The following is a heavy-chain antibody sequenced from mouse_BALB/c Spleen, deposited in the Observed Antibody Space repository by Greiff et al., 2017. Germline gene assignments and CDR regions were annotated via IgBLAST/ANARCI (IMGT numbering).Heavy chain of an antibody. V-gene: IGHV1-4*02. D-gene: IGHD1-2*01. CDR3: ARTLTTATSLFDY. Sequence: VMLVESAAELARPGASVKMSCKASGYTFTSYTMHWVKQRPGQGLEWIGYINPSSGYTEYNQKFKDKTTLTADKSSSTAYMQLSSLTSEDSAVYYCARTLTTATSLFDYWGQGTTLTVSS. J-gene: IGHJ2*01. CDR1: GYTFTSYT. CDR2: INPSSGYT.